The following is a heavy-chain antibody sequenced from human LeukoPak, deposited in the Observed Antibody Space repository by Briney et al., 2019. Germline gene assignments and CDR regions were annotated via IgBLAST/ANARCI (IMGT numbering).Heavy chain of an antibody. CDR3: ATYVTGSFSPYFDP. D-gene: IGHD2-21*02. CDR2: LYPGGAT. V-gene: IGHV4-4*07. Sequence: SETLSLTCTVSGVSVSHEYWTWIRQPAGKGLEWIGRLYPGGATNYNFLLKSRVTMSLDASKNQFSLSLTSLTAADTAVYYCATYVTGSFSPYFDPWGQGTLVTVSS. J-gene: IGHJ5*02. CDR1: GVSVSHEY.